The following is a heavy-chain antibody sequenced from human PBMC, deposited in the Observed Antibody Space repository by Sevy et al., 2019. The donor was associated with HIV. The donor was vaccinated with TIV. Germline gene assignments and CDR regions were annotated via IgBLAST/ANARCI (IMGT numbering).Heavy chain of an antibody. CDR3: AGCSSTSCYPPNWFDP. CDR2: IVVIGGST. CDR1: GFTFGSLA. V-gene: IGHV3-23*01. J-gene: IGHJ5*02. Sequence: GGSRGLSVAASGFTFGSLARGGVGRAPGKGRGWVSAIVVIGGSTYYADSVKGRFTISRDNSKNTLYLQMNSLRAEDTAVYYCAGCSSTSCYPPNWFDPWGQGTLVTVSS. D-gene: IGHD2-2*01.